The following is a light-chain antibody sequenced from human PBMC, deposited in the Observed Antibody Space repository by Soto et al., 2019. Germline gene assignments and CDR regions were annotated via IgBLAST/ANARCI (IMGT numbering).Light chain of an antibody. CDR2: KAS. Sequence: DIQMTQSPSTLSASVGDRVTITCRASQSIRSWLAWYQQKPGKAPKLLIYKASSLESGAPSRFNCSGSNTQFTLLISSLQPDDFATYYVQQYNSYPFTFGQGSKGEIK. V-gene: IGKV1-5*03. CDR3: QQYNSYPFT. J-gene: IGKJ1*01. CDR1: QSIRSW.